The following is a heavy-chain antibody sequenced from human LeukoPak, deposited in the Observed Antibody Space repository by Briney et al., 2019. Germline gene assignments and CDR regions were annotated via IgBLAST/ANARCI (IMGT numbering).Heavy chain of an antibody. V-gene: IGHV3-66*04. J-gene: IGHJ6*02. Sequence: GGSLRLSCAASGFTVSSKYMSCVRQAPGKGLVWVSVIYSGGTTYYADSVKGRFTISRDEPKNTLYLQMNSLRAEDTAVYYCARHFGVVTKGVYYYYYGMDVWGQGTTVTVSS. CDR1: GFTVSSKY. D-gene: IGHD3-3*01. CDR3: ARHFGVVTKGVYYYYYGMDV. CDR2: IYSGGTT.